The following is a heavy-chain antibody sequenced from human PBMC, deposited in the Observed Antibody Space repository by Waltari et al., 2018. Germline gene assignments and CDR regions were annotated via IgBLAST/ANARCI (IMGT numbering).Heavy chain of an antibody. V-gene: IGHV3-7*01. CDR1: GFTFSSYA. CDR2: IKQDGSEK. J-gene: IGHJ5*02. CDR3: ARVLAYL. Sequence: EVQLLESGGGLVQPGGSLRLSCAASGFTFSSYAMSWVRQAPGKGLEWVANIKQDGSEKYYVDSVKGRFTISRDNAKNSLYLQMNSLRAEDTAVYYCARVLAYLWGQGTLVTVSS.